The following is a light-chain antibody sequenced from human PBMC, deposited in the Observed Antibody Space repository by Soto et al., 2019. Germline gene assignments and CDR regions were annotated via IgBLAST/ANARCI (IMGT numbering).Light chain of an antibody. CDR3: QQYNNS. J-gene: IGKJ1*01. CDR1: QGISSW. V-gene: IGKV1-5*03. CDR2: KAS. Sequence: DIQMTQSPSTLSASVGDRVTITCRASQGISSWLAWCQQKPGKAPNLLIYKASRLHSGVSSRFSGSGSGTEFTLTISSLQPDDFATYYCQQYNNSFGQGTKVDIK.